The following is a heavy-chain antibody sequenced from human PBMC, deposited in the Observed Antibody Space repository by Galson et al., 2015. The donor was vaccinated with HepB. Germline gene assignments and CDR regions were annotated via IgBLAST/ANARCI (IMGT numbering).Heavy chain of an antibody. CDR3: ARDRVTMVQGGHPAGH. CDR1: GYTFTTYG. D-gene: IGHD3-10*01. J-gene: IGHJ1*01. V-gene: IGHV7-4-1*02. CDR2: INTNTGNP. Sequence: SVKVSCKASGYTFTTYGMNWVRQAPGQGLEWMGWINTNTGNPTYAQGFTGRFVFSLDTSVSTAYLQISSLKAEDTAVYYCARDRVTMVQGGHPAGHWGQGTLVTVSS.